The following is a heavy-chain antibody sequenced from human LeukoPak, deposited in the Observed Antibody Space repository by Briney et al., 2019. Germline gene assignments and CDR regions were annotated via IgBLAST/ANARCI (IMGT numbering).Heavy chain of an antibody. D-gene: IGHD7-27*01. Sequence: GGSLRLSCEASGFMLSVYYMSWVRQAPGKGLQWVSAISSSGGNTYYADSVKGRFTISRDNSKNTLYLQMNSLRAEDTAVYYCAKVLGWGQGTLVTVSS. V-gene: IGHV3-23*01. CDR3: AKVLG. CDR1: GFMLSVYY. J-gene: IGHJ4*02. CDR2: ISSSGGNT.